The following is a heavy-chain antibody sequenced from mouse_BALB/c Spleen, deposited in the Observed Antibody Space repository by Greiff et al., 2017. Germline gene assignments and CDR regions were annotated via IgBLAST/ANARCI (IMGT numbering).Heavy chain of an antibody. CDR3: ARDYDYDPYAMDY. CDR1: GFSLTGYG. J-gene: IGHJ4*01. Sequence: VQVVESGPGLVAPSQSLSITCTVSGFSLTGYGVNWVRQPPGKGLEWLGMIWGDGSTDYNSALKSRLSISKDNSKSQVFLKMNSLQTDDTARYYCARDYDYDPYAMDYWGQGTSVTVSS. CDR2: IWGDGST. V-gene: IGHV2-6-7*01. D-gene: IGHD2-4*01.